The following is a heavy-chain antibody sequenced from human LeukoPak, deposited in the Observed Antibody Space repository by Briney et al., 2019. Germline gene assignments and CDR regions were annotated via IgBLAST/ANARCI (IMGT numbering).Heavy chain of an antibody. CDR3: ARARGQWLVRSFVY. D-gene: IGHD6-19*01. CDR1: GGSFSGYY. CDR2: INHSGST. V-gene: IGHV4-34*01. J-gene: IGHJ4*02. Sequence: PSETLSLTCAVYGGSFSGYYWSWIRQPPGKGLEWIGEINHSGSTNYNPSLKSRVTISVDTSKNQFSLKLSSVNAADTAVYYCARARGQWLVRSFVYWGQGTLVTVSS.